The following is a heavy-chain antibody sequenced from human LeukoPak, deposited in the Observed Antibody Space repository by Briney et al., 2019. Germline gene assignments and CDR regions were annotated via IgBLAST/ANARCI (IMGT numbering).Heavy chain of an antibody. Sequence: SCKASGGTFSSYGMHWVRQAPGKGLEWVSAISGSGGSTYYADSVKGRFTISRDNSKNSLYLQMNSLRAEDTALYYCAKDMEMATSYFDYWGQGTLVTVSS. CDR1: GGTFSSYG. CDR3: AKDMEMATSYFDY. CDR2: ISGSGGST. V-gene: IGHV3-23*01. D-gene: IGHD5-24*01. J-gene: IGHJ4*02.